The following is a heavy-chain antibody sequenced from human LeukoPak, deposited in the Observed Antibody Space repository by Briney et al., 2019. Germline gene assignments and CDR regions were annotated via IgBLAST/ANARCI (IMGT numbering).Heavy chain of an antibody. Sequence: GRSLRLSCAASGFTFSTYGMHWVRQAPGKGLEWVAVIWNDASNKYYADSVKGRFTISRDNSKNTLYLQMNSLRAEDTALYYCARRLEYSGSKGVFDYWGQGTLVTVSS. CDR1: GFTFSTYG. V-gene: IGHV3-33*01. D-gene: IGHD1-26*01. CDR3: ARRLEYSGSKGVFDY. J-gene: IGHJ4*02. CDR2: IWNDASNK.